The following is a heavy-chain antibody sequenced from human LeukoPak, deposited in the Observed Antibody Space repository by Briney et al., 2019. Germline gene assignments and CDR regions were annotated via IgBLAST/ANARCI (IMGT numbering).Heavy chain of an antibody. Sequence: PGGSLRLSCAASGFTFSSYAMNWVRQAPGKGLEWVSAISRSGGSTYYADSVKGRFTISRDNSKNTLYLQMNSLRAEDTAVYYCAKVFFEDYYGSGTFGYFDYWGQGTLVTVSS. CDR2: ISRSGGST. CDR3: AKVFFEDYYGSGTFGYFDY. V-gene: IGHV3-23*01. D-gene: IGHD3-10*01. J-gene: IGHJ4*02. CDR1: GFTFSSYA.